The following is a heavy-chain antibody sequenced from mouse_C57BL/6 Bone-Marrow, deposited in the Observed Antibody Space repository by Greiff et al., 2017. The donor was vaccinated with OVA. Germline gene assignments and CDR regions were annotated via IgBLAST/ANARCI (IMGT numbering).Heavy chain of an antibody. D-gene: IGHD3-2*02. J-gene: IGHJ3*01. V-gene: IGHV6-3*01. CDR3: TGREDSSGYGWFAY. CDR1: GFTFSNYW. Sequence: EVKLVESGGGLVQPGGSMKLSCVASGFTFSNYWMNWVRQSPEKGLEWVAQIRLKSDNYATHYAESVKGRFTISRDDSKSSVYLQMNNLRAEDTGIYYCTGREDSSGYGWFAYWGQGTLVTVSA. CDR2: IRLKSDNYAT.